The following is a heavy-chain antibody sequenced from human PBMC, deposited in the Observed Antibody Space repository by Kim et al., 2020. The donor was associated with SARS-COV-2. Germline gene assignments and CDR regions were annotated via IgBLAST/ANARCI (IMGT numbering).Heavy chain of an antibody. V-gene: IGHV3-21*01. D-gene: IGHD6-13*01. J-gene: IGHJ5*02. Sequence: DAVKGRFTISRDNAKNSLYLQMNSLRAEDTAVYYCARDKAAAGTGWFDPWGQGTLVTVSS. CDR3: ARDKAAAGTGWFDP.